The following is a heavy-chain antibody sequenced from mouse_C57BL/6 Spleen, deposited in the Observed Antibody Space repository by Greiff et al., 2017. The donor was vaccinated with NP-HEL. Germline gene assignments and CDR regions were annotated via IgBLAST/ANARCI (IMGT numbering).Heavy chain of an antibody. D-gene: IGHD4-1*01. Sequence: QVQLKESGPGLVQPSQSLSITCTVSGFSLTSYGVHWVRQSPGQGLEWLGVIWSGGSTDYNAAFISRLSISKDNSKSQVFFEMNSLQADDTAMYYCATLTFPFDYWGQGTTLTVSS. CDR1: GFSLTSYG. J-gene: IGHJ2*01. CDR3: ATLTFPFDY. CDR2: IWSGGST. V-gene: IGHV2-2*01.